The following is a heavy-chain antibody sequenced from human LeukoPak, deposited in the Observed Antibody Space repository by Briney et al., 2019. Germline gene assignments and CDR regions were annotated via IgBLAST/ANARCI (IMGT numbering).Heavy chain of an antibody. D-gene: IGHD2-2*01. V-gene: IGHV3-30*18. CDR2: ISYDGSNK. Sequence: GGPLRLSCAASGFTFSSYGMHWVRQAPGKGLEWVAVISYDGSNKYYADSVKGRFTISRDNSKNTLYLQMNSLRAKDTAVYYCAKEKFVVVPAAIPPGDYRGQGTLVTVSS. J-gene: IGHJ4*02. CDR3: AKEKFVVVPAAIPPGDY. CDR1: GFTFSSYG.